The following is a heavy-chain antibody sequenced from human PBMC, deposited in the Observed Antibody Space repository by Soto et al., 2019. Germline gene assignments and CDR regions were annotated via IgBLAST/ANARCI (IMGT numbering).Heavy chain of an antibody. Sequence: GGSLRLSCAASGFTFSSYAMHWVRQAPGKGLEWVAVISYDGSNKYYADSVKGRFTISRDNSKNTLYLQMNSLRAEDTAVYYCARVRWSTAGVYDYWGQGTLVTVSS. D-gene: IGHD3-3*01. CDR2: ISYDGSNK. CDR3: ARVRWSTAGVYDY. J-gene: IGHJ4*02. CDR1: GFTFSSYA. V-gene: IGHV3-30-3*01.